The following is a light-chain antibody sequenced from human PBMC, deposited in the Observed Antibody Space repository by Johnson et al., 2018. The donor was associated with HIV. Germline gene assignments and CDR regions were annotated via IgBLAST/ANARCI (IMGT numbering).Light chain of an antibody. Sequence: QSILTQPPSVSAAPGQKVTISCSGNTSNIGSNSVSWYQHLPGIAPKLLVYDNDKRPSGIPERFSGSKSGTSATLGITGLQTGDEADYYCETWDSSLSGYYVFGTGTKLTVL. J-gene: IGLJ1*01. CDR2: DND. V-gene: IGLV1-51*01. CDR3: ETWDSSLSGYYV. CDR1: TSNIGSNS.